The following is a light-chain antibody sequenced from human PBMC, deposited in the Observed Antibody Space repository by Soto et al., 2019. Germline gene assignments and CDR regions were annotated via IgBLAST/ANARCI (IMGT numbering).Light chain of an antibody. J-gene: IGLJ1*01. CDR2: EVN. V-gene: IGLV2-14*03. Sequence: QSVLTQPASVSGSPGQSITISCGGTSSDVGAYIYVSWCQQFPGKAPKLILYEVNNRPSGVSNRFSGSKSDTTASLTISGLQPEDEADYYCSAYSDIDTKVFGTGTKVTVL. CDR1: SSDVGAYIY. CDR3: SAYSDIDTKV.